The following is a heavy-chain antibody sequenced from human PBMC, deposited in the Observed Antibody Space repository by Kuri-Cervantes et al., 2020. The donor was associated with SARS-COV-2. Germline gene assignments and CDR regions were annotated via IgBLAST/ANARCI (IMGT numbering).Heavy chain of an antibody. D-gene: IGHD1-20*01. CDR1: GFTFSSYS. Sequence: GESLKISCAASGFTFSSYSMNWVRQAPGKGLEWVSSISSSSSYIYYADSVKGRFTISRDNAKNSLYLQMNSLRAEDTAVYYCARDVVTGNRVGPTSDAFDIWGQGTMVTVSS. CDR2: ISSSSSYI. V-gene: IGHV3-21*01. J-gene: IGHJ3*02. CDR3: ARDVVTGNRVGPTSDAFDI.